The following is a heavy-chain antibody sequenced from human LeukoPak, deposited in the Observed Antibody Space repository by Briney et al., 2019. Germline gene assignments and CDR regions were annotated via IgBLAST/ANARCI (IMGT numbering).Heavy chain of an antibody. Sequence: SGGSLRLSCAASGFTFSSYWMSWVRQAPGKGLEWVSYISSSGSTIYYADSVKGRFTISRDNAKNSLYLQMNSLRAEDTAVYYCARDLVDGYNYYWGQGTLVTVSS. CDR2: ISSSGSTI. V-gene: IGHV3-48*04. J-gene: IGHJ4*02. D-gene: IGHD5-24*01. CDR1: GFTFSSYW. CDR3: ARDLVDGYNYY.